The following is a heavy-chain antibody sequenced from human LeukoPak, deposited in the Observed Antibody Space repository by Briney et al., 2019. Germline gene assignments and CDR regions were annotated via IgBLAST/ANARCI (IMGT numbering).Heavy chain of an antibody. V-gene: IGHV3-64*04. CDR3: ARGGDIVGTSRSAFDI. Sequence: TGGSLRLSCSASGFTFSSFAMHWVRQAPGKGLEYVSAISSNGATTYYADSVKGRFTISRDNSKNTLYLQMNSLRDEDTAVYYCARGGDIVGTSRSAFDIWGQGTMVTVSS. CDR2: ISSNGATT. CDR1: GFTFSSFA. J-gene: IGHJ3*02. D-gene: IGHD1-26*01.